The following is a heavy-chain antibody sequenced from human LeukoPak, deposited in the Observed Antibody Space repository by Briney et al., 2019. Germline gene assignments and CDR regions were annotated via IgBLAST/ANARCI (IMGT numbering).Heavy chain of an antibody. CDR1: GGSISSYY. CDR2: IYYSGST. V-gene: IGHV4-59*01. J-gene: IGHJ4*02. CDR3: ARVGPPSSPSLDY. Sequence: SETLSLTCTVSGGSISSYYWSWIRQPPGKGLEWIGYIYYSGSTNYNPSLKSRVTISVDTSKNQFSLKLSSVTAADTAVYYCARVGPPSSPSLDYWGQGTLVTVSS.